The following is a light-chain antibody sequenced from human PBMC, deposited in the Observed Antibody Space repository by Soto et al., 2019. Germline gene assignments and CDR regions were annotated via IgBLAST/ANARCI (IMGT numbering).Light chain of an antibody. CDR1: QSVNSN. CDR2: GTS. J-gene: IGKJ1*01. CDR3: TQYNNWPRT. Sequence: EIVMTQSPATLSLYPGERATLSCRASQSVNSNLAWYQQKAGQAPRLLIYGTSTRATGIPARFSGSGSGTDFTLTISSLKFEDVAVYYCTQYNNWPRTFSQGTKVDI. V-gene: IGKV3-15*01.